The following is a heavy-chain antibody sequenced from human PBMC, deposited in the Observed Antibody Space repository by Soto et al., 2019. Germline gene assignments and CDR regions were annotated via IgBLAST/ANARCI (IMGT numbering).Heavy chain of an antibody. CDR1: GYTFTNYV. D-gene: IGHD2-15*01. V-gene: IGHV1-18*01. J-gene: IGHJ2*01. Sequence: QVQLVQSGAEVKKPGASVKVSCKASGYTFTNYVMIWGRQAPGQGLEWMGWISAYNGNTNHAQNFKGRVTMTTYTYTNTAYREVRSLSAADTGVYYCASGYCSVGSCYACWHFDLWGRGALVTVSS. CDR3: ASGYCSVGSCYACWHFDL. CDR2: ISAYNGNT.